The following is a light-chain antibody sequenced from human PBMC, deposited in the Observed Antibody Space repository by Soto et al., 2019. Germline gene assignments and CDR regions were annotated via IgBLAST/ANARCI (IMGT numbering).Light chain of an antibody. CDR1: QGISSY. J-gene: IGKJ5*01. CDR3: QQLNSYPIT. CDR2: AAS. V-gene: IGKV1-9*01. Sequence: IQLTQSPSSLSASVGDRVTITCRASQGISSYLAWYQQKPGQAPKLLIYAASTLQSGVPSRFSGSGSGSDYTLTISSLQPEDFAAYYCQQLNSYPITFGQGPRLEIK.